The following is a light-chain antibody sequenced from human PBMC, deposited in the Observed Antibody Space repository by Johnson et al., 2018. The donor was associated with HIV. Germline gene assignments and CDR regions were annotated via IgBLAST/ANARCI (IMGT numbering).Light chain of an antibody. CDR2: ENN. Sequence: QSVLTQPPSVSAAPGQKVTISCSGSSSNIGNNFVSWYQQFPGTAPKLLIYENNKLPSGIPDRFSGSKSGTSAPLGITGLWPEDEADYYCLAWDTGGVFGTGTKVTVL. CDR3: LAWDTGGV. J-gene: IGLJ1*01. CDR1: SSNIGNNF. V-gene: IGLV1-41*01.